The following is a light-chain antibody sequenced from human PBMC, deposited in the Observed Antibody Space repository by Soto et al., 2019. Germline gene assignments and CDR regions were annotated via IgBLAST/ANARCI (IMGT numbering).Light chain of an antibody. CDR3: QQYNNWPPKQYT. Sequence: EIVMTQSPATLSVSPGERATLSCRASQSVSSNLAWYQHKPGQAPRLLIYGASTRATGIPARISASGSGTEFSLTISSLQSEDFAVYYCQQYNNWPPKQYTFGQGTKLEIK. CDR2: GAS. V-gene: IGKV3-15*01. CDR1: QSVSSN. J-gene: IGKJ2*01.